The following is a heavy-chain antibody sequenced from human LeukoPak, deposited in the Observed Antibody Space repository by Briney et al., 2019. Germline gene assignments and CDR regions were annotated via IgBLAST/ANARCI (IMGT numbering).Heavy chain of an antibody. CDR1: GLIVSNNY. D-gene: IGHD3-10*01. V-gene: IGHV3-53*01. J-gene: IGHJ4*02. CDR3: ARGYGSGSPGDY. CDR2: IYSGGNT. Sequence: GGSLRLSCAASGLIVSNNYMSWVRQAPGKGLEWVSVIYSGGNTYYADSVKGRFTISSDNSKNTLYLQMSSLRAEDTAVYYCARGYGSGSPGDYWGQGTLVTVSS.